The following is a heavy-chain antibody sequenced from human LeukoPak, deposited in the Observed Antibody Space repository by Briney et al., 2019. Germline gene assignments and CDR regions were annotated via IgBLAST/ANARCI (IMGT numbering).Heavy chain of an antibody. V-gene: IGHV3-48*01. CDR1: GFTFSSYS. J-gene: IGHJ6*03. D-gene: IGHD2-15*01. CDR3: ARTTEGYCRGVSCYYYYYYMDA. Sequence: GGSLRLSCAASGFTFSSYSMNWVREAPGKGLEWVSYIRSSSRTIYYADSVKGRFTISRDNAKNSLFLQMNSLRAEDTGVYYCARTTEGYCRGVSCYYYYYYMDAWGNGTTVTVSS. CDR2: IRSSSRTI.